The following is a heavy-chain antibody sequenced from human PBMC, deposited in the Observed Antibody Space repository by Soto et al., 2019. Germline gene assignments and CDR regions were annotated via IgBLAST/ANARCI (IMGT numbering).Heavy chain of an antibody. J-gene: IGHJ4*02. V-gene: IGHV3-48*02. D-gene: IGHD2-21*02. CDR1: GFRFSDHS. CDR2: ISSNSDTT. Sequence: LVESGGELVYPGGSLRLSCVASGFRFSDHSMNWVRQAPGKGLQWISYISSNSDTTYYADSVKGRFTVSRDNAKNALFLQMNSLRDDDTATYYCARLPKGSLVTAWGQGARVTVSS. CDR3: ARLPKGSLVTA.